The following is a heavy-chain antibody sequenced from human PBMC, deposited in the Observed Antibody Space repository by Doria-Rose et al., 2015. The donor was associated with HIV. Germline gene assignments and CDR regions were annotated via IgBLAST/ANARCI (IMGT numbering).Heavy chain of an antibody. J-gene: IGHJ6*02. V-gene: IGHV3-53*01. D-gene: IGHD3-3*01. CDR3: ARHLLRFLEWLQPNYYNYGVDV. CDR2: IYSGGST. Sequence: IQPGGSLRLSCAASGFTVSSNYTSWDRQAPGKGLEWVSIIYSGGSTDYADSVKGRFTISRDNSKNTLYLQMNSLRAEDTAVYYCARHLLRFLEWLQPNYYNYGVDVWGQGTTVTVSS. CDR1: GFTVSSNY.